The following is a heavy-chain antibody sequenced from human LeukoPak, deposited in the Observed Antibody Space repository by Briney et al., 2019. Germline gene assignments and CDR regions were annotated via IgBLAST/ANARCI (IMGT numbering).Heavy chain of an antibody. D-gene: IGHD6-19*01. Sequence: GGYLRLSCAASGFTFSSYAMSWVRQAPGKGLEWVSAISGSGGTTYYADSVKGRFTISRDNSKNTLYLQMNSLRAEDTAVYYCAKWAYSSGWNPFDYWGQGTLVTVSS. CDR2: ISGSGGTT. CDR3: AKWAYSSGWNPFDY. V-gene: IGHV3-23*01. J-gene: IGHJ4*02. CDR1: GFTFSSYA.